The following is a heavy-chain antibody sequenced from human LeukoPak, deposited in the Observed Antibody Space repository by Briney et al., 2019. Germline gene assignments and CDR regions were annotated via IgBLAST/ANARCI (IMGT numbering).Heavy chain of an antibody. V-gene: IGHV1-8*01. J-gene: IGHJ4*02. CDR1: GYTFTSYD. CDR3: ARGPYYYDSSGYCIDY. Sequence: GASVKVSCKASGYTFTSYDINWVRQATGQGLEWMGWMNPNSGNTGYAQKFQGGVTMTRNTSISTAYMELSSLRSEDTAVYYCARGPYYYDSSGYCIDYWGQGTLVTVSS. D-gene: IGHD3-22*01. CDR2: MNPNSGNT.